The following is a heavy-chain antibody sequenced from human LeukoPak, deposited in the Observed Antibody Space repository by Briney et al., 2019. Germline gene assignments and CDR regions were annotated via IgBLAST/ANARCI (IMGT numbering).Heavy chain of an antibody. CDR2: ISYDGSNK. Sequence: GRSLRLSCAASGFTFSSYAMHWVRQAPGKGLEWVAVISYDGSNKYYADSVKGRFTISRDNSKNTLYLRMNSLRAEDTAVYYCVRSRTVLAAAARPYYYYGMDVWGQGTTVTVSS. CDR3: VRSRTVLAAAARPYYYYGMDV. CDR1: GFTFSSYA. D-gene: IGHD6-13*01. J-gene: IGHJ6*02. V-gene: IGHV3-30*04.